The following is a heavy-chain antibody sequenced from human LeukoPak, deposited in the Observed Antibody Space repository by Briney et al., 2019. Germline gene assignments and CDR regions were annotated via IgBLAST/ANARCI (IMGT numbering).Heavy chain of an antibody. CDR3: ARVPSIAAVGIRLDY. D-gene: IGHD6-13*01. CDR2: INWNGGRT. CDR1: GFMFDDYG. V-gene: IGHV3-20*04. Sequence: GGSLRLSCAASGFMFDDYGMSWVRQAPGKGLEWVSGINWNGGRTGYADSVKGRFTISRDNAKNSLYLQMNSLRAEDTALYYCARVPSIAAVGIRLDYWGQGTLVTVSS. J-gene: IGHJ4*02.